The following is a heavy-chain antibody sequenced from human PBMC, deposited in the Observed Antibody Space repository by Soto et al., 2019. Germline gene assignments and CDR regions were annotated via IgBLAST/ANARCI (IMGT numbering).Heavy chain of an antibody. CDR3: ARVLIPQRYYYYGMDV. CDR1: GFTFSSYE. Sequence: SLRLSCAASGFTFSSYEMNWVRQAAGKGLEWVSYISSGGTITYNADSVKGRFTISRDNAKNSLYLQMNSLSAEDTAVYYCARVLIPQRYYYYGMDVWGQGTTVTVSS. CDR2: ISSGGTIT. J-gene: IGHJ6*02. V-gene: IGHV3-48*03. D-gene: IGHD1-1*01.